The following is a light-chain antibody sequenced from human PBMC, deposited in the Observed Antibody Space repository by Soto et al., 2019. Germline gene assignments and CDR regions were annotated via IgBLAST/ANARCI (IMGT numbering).Light chain of an antibody. Sequence: PGDRATLSCRASQRFSSTFFAWYQQKPGQAPRLLIHGASSRATGIPDRFSGSGSGTDFTLTISRLEPEDFAVYYCQQYASSVTFGQGTKVEIK. CDR3: QQYASSVT. CDR2: GAS. V-gene: IGKV3-20*01. CDR1: QRFSSTF. J-gene: IGKJ1*01.